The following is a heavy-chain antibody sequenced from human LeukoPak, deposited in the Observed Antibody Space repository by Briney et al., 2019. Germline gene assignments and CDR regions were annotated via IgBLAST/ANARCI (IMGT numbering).Heavy chain of an antibody. Sequence: PSETLSLTCSISGGSITSSLYFWGWIRQPPGKGLEWIGNIYYSGTTYYKPSFNSRVTILVDTSKNQFSLKLSSVTAADTAVYYCASSWFAVAGTETNWFDPWGQGTLVTVSS. CDR2: IYYSGTT. CDR3: ASSWFAVAGTETNWFDP. CDR1: GGSITSSLYF. D-gene: IGHD6-19*01. V-gene: IGHV4-39*01. J-gene: IGHJ5*02.